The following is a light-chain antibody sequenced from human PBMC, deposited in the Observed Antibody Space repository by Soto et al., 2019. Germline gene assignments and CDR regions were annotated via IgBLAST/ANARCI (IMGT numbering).Light chain of an antibody. CDR2: DAS. Sequence: DMQVTKSPATLSAVVGDRVTISCRARQSIGTWLAWYQQKPGKAPKLLIYDASTLESGVPSRFSGSGSGTEFTLTISSLQPEDVATYYCQEYNSYPVSFGQGTRLEIK. CDR1: QSIGTW. J-gene: IGKJ5*01. V-gene: IGKV1-5*01. CDR3: QEYNSYPVS.